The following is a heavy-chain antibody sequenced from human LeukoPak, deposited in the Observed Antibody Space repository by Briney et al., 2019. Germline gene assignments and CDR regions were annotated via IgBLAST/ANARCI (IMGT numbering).Heavy chain of an antibody. D-gene: IGHD3-22*01. CDR3: AKDRGTMIVVVADY. J-gene: IGHJ4*02. Sequence: GWSLRLSCAASGFTFSSYAMSLVRQAPGKGLEWVSAISGSGGSTYYADSVKGRFTISRDNSKNTLYLQMNSLRAEDTAVYYCAKDRGTMIVVVADYWGQGTLVTVSS. V-gene: IGHV3-23*01. CDR1: GFTFSSYA. CDR2: ISGSGGST.